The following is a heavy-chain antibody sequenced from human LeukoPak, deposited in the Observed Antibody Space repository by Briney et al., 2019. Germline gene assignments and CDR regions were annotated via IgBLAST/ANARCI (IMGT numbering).Heavy chain of an antibody. J-gene: IGHJ4*02. CDR1: GFTFSNYA. V-gene: IGHV3-23*01. CDR2: FSGSGGRT. CDR3: ARELGSGSTSCYFDY. D-gene: IGHD2-2*01. Sequence: PGGSLGLSCAASGFTFSNYAMSWVRQAPGKGLXXXXXFSGSGGRTYYADSXKGRFTVSRDNAKNTLYLQMNSLRVEDTAVYYCARELGSGSTSCYFDYWGQGTLVTVSS.